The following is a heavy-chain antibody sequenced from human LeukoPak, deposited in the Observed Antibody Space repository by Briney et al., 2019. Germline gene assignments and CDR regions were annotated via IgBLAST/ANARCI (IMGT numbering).Heavy chain of an antibody. CDR3: AKDSFASAWNAPYNGSAP. J-gene: IGHJ5*02. CDR1: GFAFSSYA. D-gene: IGHD6-19*01. Sequence: GGSLRLSCAASGFAFSSYAMSWVRQAPGKGLEWVSAISGSGGSTYYADSVKGRFTISRDNSKNTLYLQMNSLRAEYTAVYYCAKDSFASAWNAPYNGSAPGGQGPWSPSPQ. V-gene: IGHV3-23*01. CDR2: ISGSGGST.